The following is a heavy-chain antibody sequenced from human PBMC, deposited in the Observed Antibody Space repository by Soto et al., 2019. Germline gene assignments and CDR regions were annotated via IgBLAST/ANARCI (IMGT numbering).Heavy chain of an antibody. V-gene: IGHV3-23*01. Sequence: EVQLLESGGGLVQPGGSLRLSCVASGFAFSSYDMSWVRQAPGKGLEWVSAISGSGGSTYYADSVKGRFTISRDNPKNKLYLQMNSLRAEDTAVYYCANRDTSMVTRYYYGMDVWRQGTTVTVSS. CDR1: GFAFSSYD. CDR3: ANRDTSMVTRYYYGMDV. J-gene: IGHJ6*02. D-gene: IGHD5-18*01. CDR2: ISGSGGST.